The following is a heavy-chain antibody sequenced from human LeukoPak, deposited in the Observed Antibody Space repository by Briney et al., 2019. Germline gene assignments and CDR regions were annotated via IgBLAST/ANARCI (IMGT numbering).Heavy chain of an antibody. D-gene: IGHD3-16*02. CDR3: AREGNYDYVWGSYRYRWYFDY. CDR2: IYTSGST. CDR1: GGSISSGGYY. J-gene: IGHJ4*02. V-gene: IGHV4-61*02. Sequence: PSQTLSLTCAVSGGSISSGGYYWSWIRQPAGKGLEWIGRIYTSGSTNYNPSLKSRVTMSVDTSKNQFSLKLSSVTAADTAVYYCAREGNYDYVWGSYRYRWYFDYWGQGTLVTVSS.